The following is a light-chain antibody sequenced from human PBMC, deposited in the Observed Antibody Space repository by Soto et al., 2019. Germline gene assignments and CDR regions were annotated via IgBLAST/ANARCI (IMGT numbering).Light chain of an antibody. CDR2: GND. CDR3: GVWDNSLRGRV. J-gene: IGLJ3*02. V-gene: IGLV1-44*01. Sequence: QSVLTQPPSASGTPGQRVTISCSGSNSNIGSNTVNWYQQFPGTAPRFLIYGNDLRPSGVPDRFSASKFGTSASLAISGLQSEDGADYYWGVWDNSLRGRVFGGGTKVTVL. CDR1: NSNIGSNT.